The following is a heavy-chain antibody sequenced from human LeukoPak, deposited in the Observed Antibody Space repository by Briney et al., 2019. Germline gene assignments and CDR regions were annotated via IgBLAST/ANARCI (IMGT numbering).Heavy chain of an antibody. Sequence: SETLSLTCTVSGGSISSYYWSWIRQPPGKGLEWIGYIYHSGSTYYNPSLKSRVTISVDRSKNQLSLKLSSVTAADTAVYYCARARPSMVRGVIISFDYWGQGTLVTVSS. J-gene: IGHJ4*02. V-gene: IGHV4-59*01. D-gene: IGHD3-10*01. CDR1: GGSISSYY. CDR3: ARARPSMVRGVIISFDY. CDR2: IYHSGST.